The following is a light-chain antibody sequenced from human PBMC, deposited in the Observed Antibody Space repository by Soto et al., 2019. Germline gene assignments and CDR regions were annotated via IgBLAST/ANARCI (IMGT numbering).Light chain of an antibody. CDR2: DAS. CDR3: QQYENLVT. Sequence: DIQITQSPAFVSASVGDRVTIICQASQDIRNSLNWYQQKPGTAPNLLIYDASNLETGVPSRFSGSGSGTDFSFSISSLQPEDIATYYCQQYENLVTFGQGTRLEIK. CDR1: QDIRNS. V-gene: IGKV1-33*01. J-gene: IGKJ5*01.